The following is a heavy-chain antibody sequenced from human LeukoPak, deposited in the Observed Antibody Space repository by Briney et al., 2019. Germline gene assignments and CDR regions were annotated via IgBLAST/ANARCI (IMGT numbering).Heavy chain of an antibody. V-gene: IGHV3-23*01. CDR3: AKGIAAAGFVDSYFDC. Sequence: GGSLRLSCAASGFTFSSYAMSWVRQAPGKGLEWVSVISGSGGSTYYADSVKGRFTISRDNSKNTLYLQINSLRAEDTAVYFCAKGIAAAGFVDSYFDCWGQGTSVTVSS. D-gene: IGHD6-13*01. CDR2: ISGSGGST. J-gene: IGHJ4*02. CDR1: GFTFSSYA.